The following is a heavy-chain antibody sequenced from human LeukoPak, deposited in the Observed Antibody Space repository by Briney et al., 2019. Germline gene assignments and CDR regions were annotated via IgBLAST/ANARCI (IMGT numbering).Heavy chain of an antibody. V-gene: IGHV1-46*01. CDR3: ARLIHDYTTYFDY. CDR1: GYTFTSYY. J-gene: IGHJ4*02. Sequence: ASVKVSCTASGYTFTSYYIHWGRQVPGQGPEWMGIINPSGGSTTYAQKFQGRVTMTRDTSTSTVNMELSSLRSEDTAVYYCARLIHDYTTYFDYWGQGTLVTVSS. CDR2: INPSGGST. D-gene: IGHD4-11*01.